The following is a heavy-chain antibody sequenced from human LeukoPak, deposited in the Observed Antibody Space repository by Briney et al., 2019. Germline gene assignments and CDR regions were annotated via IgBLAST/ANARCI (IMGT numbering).Heavy chain of an antibody. Sequence: GGSLRLSCAASGFTFSSYGMHWVRQAPGKGLEWVAVISYDGSNKYYADSVKGRFTISRDNSKNTLYLQMNSLRAEGTAVYYCAKDAAKWFGDSYYYYYGMDVWGKGTTVTVSS. CDR3: AKDAAKWFGDSYYYYYGMDV. V-gene: IGHV3-30*18. J-gene: IGHJ6*04. D-gene: IGHD3-10*01. CDR1: GFTFSSYG. CDR2: ISYDGSNK.